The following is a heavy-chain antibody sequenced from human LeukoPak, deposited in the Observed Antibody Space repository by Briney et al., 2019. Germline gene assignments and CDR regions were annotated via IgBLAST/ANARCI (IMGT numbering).Heavy chain of an antibody. CDR3: ARERVGAPFDI. CDR1: GFTVSSNY. V-gene: IGHV3-53*01. Sequence: GGSLRLSCAASGFTVSSNYMSWVRQAPGKGLEWVSVIYSGGSTYYADSVKGRFTISRDNSKNTLYLQMNSLRAEDTAVYYCARERVGAPFDIWGQGTMVTVSS. D-gene: IGHD1-26*01. J-gene: IGHJ3*02. CDR2: IYSGGST.